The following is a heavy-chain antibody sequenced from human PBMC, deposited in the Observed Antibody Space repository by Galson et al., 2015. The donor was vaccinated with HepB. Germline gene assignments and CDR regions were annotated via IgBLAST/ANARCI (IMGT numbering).Heavy chain of an antibody. V-gene: IGHV3-21*01. J-gene: IGHJ4*02. Sequence: SPRPPRAASAFTSRSYSTNWVRQAPGKGLEWVSSISSSSSYIYYADSVKGRFTISRDNAKNSLYLQMNSLRAEDTAVYYCAREDGSSWRRKPIDSWGQGTLVTVSS. CDR3: AREDGSSWRRKPIDS. CDR1: AFTSRSYS. D-gene: IGHD6-13*01. CDR2: ISSSSSYI.